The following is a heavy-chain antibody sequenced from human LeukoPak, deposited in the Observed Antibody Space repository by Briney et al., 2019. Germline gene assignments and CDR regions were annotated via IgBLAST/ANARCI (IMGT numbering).Heavy chain of an antibody. CDR1: GFTFSDYY. CDR2: ISSSGSTI. V-gene: IGHV3-11*01. Sequence: GGSLRLSCAASGFTFSDYYMSWIRQAPGRGLEWVSYISSSGSTIYYADSVKGRFTISRDNAKNSLYLQMNSLRAEDTALYYCAKDLHYYYYDSSGYEYWGQGTLVPVSS. D-gene: IGHD3-22*01. CDR3: AKDLHYYYYDSSGYEY. J-gene: IGHJ4*02.